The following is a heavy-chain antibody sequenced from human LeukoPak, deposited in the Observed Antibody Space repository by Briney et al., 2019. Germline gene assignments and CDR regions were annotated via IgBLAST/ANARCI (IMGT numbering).Heavy chain of an antibody. J-gene: IGHJ6*02. CDR3: VRKVDSHGTLFYYGMDV. V-gene: IGHV6-1*01. Sequence: SQTLSLTCAISGDSVSSNSAAWNWIRQSPSRGLEWPGRTYYRSRWYHDYGVSVRSRININPDTSKNQFSLQLNSVTPEDTAVYYCVRKVDSHGTLFYYGMDVWGQGTTVTVSS. D-gene: IGHD6-13*01. CDR1: GDSVSSNSAA. CDR2: TYYRSRWYH.